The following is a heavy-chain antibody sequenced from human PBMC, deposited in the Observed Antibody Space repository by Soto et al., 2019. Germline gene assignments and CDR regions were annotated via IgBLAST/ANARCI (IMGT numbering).Heavy chain of an antibody. CDR3: ARDYYRDDYGYPIYDY. CDR1: GGTFSSYA. Sequence: QVQLVQSGAEVKKPGSSVKVSCKASGGTFSSYAISWVRQAPGQGLEWMGGIIPIFGTANYAQKFQGRVTITADESTSTAYMDLSSLRSEDTAVYYCARDYYRDDYGYPIYDYWGQGTLVTVSS. V-gene: IGHV1-69*01. CDR2: IIPIFGTA. D-gene: IGHD4-17*01. J-gene: IGHJ4*02.